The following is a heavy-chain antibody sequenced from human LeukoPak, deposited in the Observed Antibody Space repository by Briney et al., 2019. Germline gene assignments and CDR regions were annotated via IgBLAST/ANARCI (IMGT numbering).Heavy chain of an antibody. CDR1: GGSISSYY. V-gene: IGHV4-4*07. J-gene: IGHJ5*02. CDR3: ARTIPRYYYDSSGYNYNWFVP. Sequence: SETLFLTCTVSGGSISSYYWSWIRQPAGKGLEWIGRIYTSGSTNYNPSLKSRVTMSVDTSKNQFSLKLSSVTAADTAVYYCARTIPRYYYDSSGYNYNWFVPWGQGTLVTVSS. CDR2: IYTSGST. D-gene: IGHD3-22*01.